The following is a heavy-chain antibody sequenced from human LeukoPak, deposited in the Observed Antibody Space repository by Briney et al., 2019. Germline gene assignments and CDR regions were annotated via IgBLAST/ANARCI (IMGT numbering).Heavy chain of an antibody. Sequence: PSETLSLTCTVSGGSISSYYWNWIRQPPGEGLEWIGFIYSSGSTTYNPSLKSRVTISVDTSKNQFSLKLRSVTDADTAVYHCARGGSSSWRIGYYFDFWGQGTLVTVSS. V-gene: IGHV4-59*01. J-gene: IGHJ4*02. CDR2: IYSSGST. D-gene: IGHD6-13*01. CDR1: GGSISSYY. CDR3: ARGGSSSWRIGYYFDF.